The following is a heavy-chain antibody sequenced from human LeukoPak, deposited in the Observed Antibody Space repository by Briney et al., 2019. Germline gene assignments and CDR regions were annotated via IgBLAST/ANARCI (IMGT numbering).Heavy chain of an antibody. CDR1: GYTSTSYD. V-gene: IGHV1-8*01. Sequence: GASVKVSCKASGYTSTSYDINWVRQATGQGLEWMGWMNPNSANTGYAQKFQGRVTMTRNTSISTAYMELSSLRSEDTAVYYCARPQEVSYYDSSGYYSFWGQGTLVTVSS. D-gene: IGHD3-22*01. J-gene: IGHJ4*02. CDR2: MNPNSANT. CDR3: ARPQEVSYYDSSGYYSF.